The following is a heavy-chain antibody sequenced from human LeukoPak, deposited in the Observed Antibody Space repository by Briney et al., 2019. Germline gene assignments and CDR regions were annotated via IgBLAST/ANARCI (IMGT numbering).Heavy chain of an antibody. D-gene: IGHD3-3*01. V-gene: IGHV3-23*01. Sequence: GGSLRLSCAASGFTFSSYAMSWVRQVQGEGLGWVSAISGSGRSTYNADSVRGRFTISRDNSKNTLYLQMNSLRAEDTAVYYCAKDRGGLRFLEWLFDYWGQGTLVTVSS. CDR3: AKDRGGLRFLEWLFDY. J-gene: IGHJ4*02. CDR1: GFTFSSYA. CDR2: ISGSGRST.